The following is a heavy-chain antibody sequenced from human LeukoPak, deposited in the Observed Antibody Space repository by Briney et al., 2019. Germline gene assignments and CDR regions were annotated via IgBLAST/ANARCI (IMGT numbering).Heavy chain of an antibody. CDR3: ATADSGSYYSGFDY. D-gene: IGHD1-26*01. J-gene: IGHJ4*02. V-gene: IGHV3-66*01. CDR1: GFTVSSNY. Sequence: GGSLRLSCAASGFTVSSNYMSWVGQAPGKGLEWVSVVYSGGSTHYADSVKGRFTISRDNSRNTLYVHMNSLRAEDTAVYYCATADSGSYYSGFDYWGQGTLVTVSS. CDR2: VYSGGST.